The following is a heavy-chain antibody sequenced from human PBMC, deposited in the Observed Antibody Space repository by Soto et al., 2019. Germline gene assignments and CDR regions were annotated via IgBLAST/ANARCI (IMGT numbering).Heavy chain of an antibody. CDR2: ISTYSGDT. CDR1: GYTFFTYD. D-gene: IGHD5-12*01. J-gene: IGHJ5*02. CDR3: ARHHGPTTSENWFDP. V-gene: IGHV1-18*01. Sequence: QVHLVQSGVVVKTPGASVKVSCQASGYTFFTYDISWVRQAPGQGLEWMGWISTYSGDTKYAQKFQGRVTMTTDTSTTKAYLELRSLRSDDTAVYYCARHHGPTTSENWFDPWGQGTLVTVSS.